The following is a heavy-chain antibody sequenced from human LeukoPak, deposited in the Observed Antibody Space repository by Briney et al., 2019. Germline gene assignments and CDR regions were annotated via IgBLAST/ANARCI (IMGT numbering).Heavy chain of an antibody. CDR3: ARHRRYTTGSEEYDY. CDR2: IYYSGTT. Sequence: PSETLSLTCTVSGDSISSSSYYWAWLRPPPGKGLEGIGSIYYSGTTYYNPSLKSRVTISVDTSKNQFSLKVSSVTAADTAVYYCARHRRYTTGSEEYDYWGQGNMVTVSS. V-gene: IGHV4-39*01. D-gene: IGHD2-8*02. CDR1: GDSISSSSYY. J-gene: IGHJ4*02.